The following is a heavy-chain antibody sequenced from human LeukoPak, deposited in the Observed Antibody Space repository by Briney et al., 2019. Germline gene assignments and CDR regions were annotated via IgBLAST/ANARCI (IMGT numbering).Heavy chain of an antibody. D-gene: IGHD4-23*01. CDR3: ARGRYGGPPDY. CDR1: GDSISSYY. V-gene: IGHV4-59*01. Sequence: SETLSLTCTVSGDSISSYYWNWIRQPPGKGLEWLGYMYYSGSTTYNPSLQSRVTISVDTSKKQFSLKLSSVTAADTAVYYCARGRYGGPPDYWGQGILVTVSS. CDR2: MYYSGST. J-gene: IGHJ4*02.